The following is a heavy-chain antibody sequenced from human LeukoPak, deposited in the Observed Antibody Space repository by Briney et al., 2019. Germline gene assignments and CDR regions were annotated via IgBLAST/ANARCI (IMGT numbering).Heavy chain of an antibody. CDR2: IYYSGST. J-gene: IGHJ6*03. V-gene: IGHV4-59*01. Sequence: PSETLSLTCTVSGGSISSYYWSWIRQPPGKGLEWIGYIYYSGSTNYNPSLKSRVTISVDTSKNQFSLKLSSVTAADTAVYYCARVTYYYYYYMDVWGKGTTVTVS. CDR3: ARVTYYYYYYMDV. CDR1: GGSISSYY.